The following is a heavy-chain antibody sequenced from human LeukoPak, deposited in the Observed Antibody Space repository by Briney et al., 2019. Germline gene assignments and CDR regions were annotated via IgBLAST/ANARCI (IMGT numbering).Heavy chain of an antibody. D-gene: IGHD3-22*01. CDR1: GGSLSRISYY. J-gene: IGHJ4*02. Sequence: SETLSLTCTVSGGSLSRISYYWGWIRHPPGEWLEWMGCIYYSGSTYYNPSLNSRVSISVDTSKNQYSLKLSSVTAADTAVYYCARRYYYDSSGYYHDYWGQGTLVTVSS. CDR2: IYYSGST. CDR3: ARRYYYDSSGYYHDY. V-gene: IGHV4-39*01.